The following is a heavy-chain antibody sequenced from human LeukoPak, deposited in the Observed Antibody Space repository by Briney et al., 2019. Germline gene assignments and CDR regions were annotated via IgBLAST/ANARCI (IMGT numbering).Heavy chain of an antibody. J-gene: IGHJ6*02. D-gene: IGHD1-1*01. CDR2: INHSGST. CDR3: ARGSNRPRGYYYYYYGMDV. CDR1: GFTVSSNY. V-gene: IGHV4-34*01. Sequence: AGGSLRLSCAVSGFTVSSNYMSWIRQPPGKGLEWIGEINHSGSTNYNPSLKSRVTISVDTSKNQFSLKLSSVTAADTAVYYCARGSNRPRGYYYYYYGMDVWGQGTTVTVSS.